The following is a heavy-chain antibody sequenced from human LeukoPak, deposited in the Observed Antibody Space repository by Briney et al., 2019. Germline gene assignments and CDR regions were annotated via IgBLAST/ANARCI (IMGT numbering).Heavy chain of an antibody. CDR3: ARAGLTIYYYYYMDA. CDR1: GYSISSGYY. Sequence: SETLSLTCAVSGYSISSGYYWGWIRQPPGKGLEWIGSIYHSGSTYYNPSLKSRVTISVDTSKNQFSLKLSSVTAADTAVYYCARAGLTIYYYYYMDAWGKGTTVTVSS. CDR2: IYHSGST. V-gene: IGHV4-38-2*01. D-gene: IGHD3/OR15-3a*01. J-gene: IGHJ6*03.